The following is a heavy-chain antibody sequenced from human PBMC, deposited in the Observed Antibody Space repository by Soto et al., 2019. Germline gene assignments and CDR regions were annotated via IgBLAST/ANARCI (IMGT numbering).Heavy chain of an antibody. CDR3: ARAPVLGYCSSTSCYNNWFDP. J-gene: IGHJ5*02. V-gene: IGHV1-69*13. D-gene: IGHD2-2*02. Sequence: SVKVSCKASGGTFSSYAISWVRQAPGQGLEWMGGIIPILGTANFAQKFQGRVTITADESTSTAYMELSSLRSEDTAVYYCARAPVLGYCSSTSCYNNWFDPWGQGTLVPVS. CDR2: IIPILGTA. CDR1: GGTFSSYA.